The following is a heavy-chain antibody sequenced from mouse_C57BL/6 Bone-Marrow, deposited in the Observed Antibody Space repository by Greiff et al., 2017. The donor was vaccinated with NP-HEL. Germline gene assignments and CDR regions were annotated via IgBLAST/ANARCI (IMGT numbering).Heavy chain of an antibody. J-gene: IGHJ1*03. Sequence: EVKLMESGGGLVKPGGSLKLSCAASGFTFSSYAMSWVRQTPEKRLEWVATISDGGSYTYYPDNVKGRFTISRDNAKNNLYLQMSHLKSEDTAMYYCGRGLPWYFDVWGTGTTVTVSS. CDR2: ISDGGSYT. CDR3: GRGLPWYFDV. D-gene: IGHD2-2*01. V-gene: IGHV5-4*03. CDR1: GFTFSSYA.